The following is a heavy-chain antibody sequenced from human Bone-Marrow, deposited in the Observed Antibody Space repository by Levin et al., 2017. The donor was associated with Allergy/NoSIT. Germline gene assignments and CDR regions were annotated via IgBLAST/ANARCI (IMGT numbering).Heavy chain of an antibody. CDR2: IYSGGDT. CDR3: AKCSGRDGKGYFDL. CDR1: GFTVSSNY. Sequence: PGGSLRLSCAASGFTVSSNYMSWVRQAPGKGLEWVSVIYSGGDTKYTDSVKGRFTISRDNSKNNLYLHMNSLRAKETAEYYCAKCSGRDGKGYFDLWGRGTLVTVSS. D-gene: IGHD6-19*01. V-gene: IGHV3-53*01. J-gene: IGHJ2*01.